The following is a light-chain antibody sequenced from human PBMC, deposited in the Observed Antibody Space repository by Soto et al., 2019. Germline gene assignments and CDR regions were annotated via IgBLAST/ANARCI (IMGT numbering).Light chain of an antibody. CDR1: QSISSY. CDR2: GAS. CDR3: QQYNTSPRT. Sequence: PGERATLSCRASQSISSYLAWYQQKRGQAPRLLIYGASNRATGIPDRFSGSGSGTDFTLTISRLEPEDFAVYYCQQYNTSPRTVSQVTK. V-gene: IGKV3-20*01. J-gene: IGKJ1*01.